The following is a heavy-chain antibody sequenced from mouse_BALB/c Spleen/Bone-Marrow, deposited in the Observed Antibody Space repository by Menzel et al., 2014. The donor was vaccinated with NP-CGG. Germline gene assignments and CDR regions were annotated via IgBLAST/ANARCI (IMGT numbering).Heavy chain of an antibody. V-gene: IGHV14-3*02. CDR3: ASYFYWYYFDY. Sequence: VQLQQSGAELVKPGASVKLSCTASGFNIKDTYMHWVKQRPEQGLEWIGRIDPANVNTKYDPKFQGKATITADTSSNTADLQLSSLTSEDTAGYYCASYFYWYYFDYWGQGTTLTVSS. CDR1: GFNIKDTY. CDR2: IDPANVNT. J-gene: IGHJ2*01. D-gene: IGHD1-1*01.